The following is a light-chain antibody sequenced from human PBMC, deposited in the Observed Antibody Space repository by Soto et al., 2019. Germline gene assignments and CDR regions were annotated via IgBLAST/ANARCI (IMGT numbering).Light chain of an antibody. CDR1: QSVSSY. V-gene: IGKV3-11*01. J-gene: IGKJ2*01. CDR3: QQRSNWPYT. Sequence: EIVLTPSPATLSLSPGERATLSGRASQSVSSYLAWYQQKPGQAPRLLIYDASNRATGIPARFSGSGSGTDFTLTISSLEPEDFAVYYCQQRSNWPYTFGQGTKVDI. CDR2: DAS.